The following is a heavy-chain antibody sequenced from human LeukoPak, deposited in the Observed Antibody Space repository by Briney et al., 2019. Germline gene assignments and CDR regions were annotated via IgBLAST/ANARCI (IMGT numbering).Heavy chain of an antibody. D-gene: IGHD2-2*02. V-gene: IGHV3-23*01. J-gene: IGHJ4*02. Sequence: PGGSLRLSCAASGFTFSSYAMSWVRQAPGRGLEWVSAISGSGGSTYYADSAKGRFTISRDNSKNTLYLQMNSLRAEDTAVYYCAKDITRYCSSTSCYTFDYWGQGTLVTVSS. CDR1: GFTFSSYA. CDR3: AKDITRYCSSTSCYTFDY. CDR2: ISGSGGST.